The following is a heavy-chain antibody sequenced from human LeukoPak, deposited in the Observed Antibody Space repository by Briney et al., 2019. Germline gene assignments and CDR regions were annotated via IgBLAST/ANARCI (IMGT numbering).Heavy chain of an antibody. CDR1: GFTFSNYG. J-gene: IGHJ6*03. V-gene: IGHV3-30*02. CDR2: IRYDGSNE. Sequence: GGSLRLSSTASGFTFSNYGMHWVRQAPGKGLEWVAFIRYDGSNEYYADSVKGRFTISRDNSKNTLYLQMNSLRPEDTAVYYCATSTVTTSYNYYYYYMHVWGKGTTVTVSS. CDR3: ATSTVTTSYNYYYYYMHV. D-gene: IGHD4-11*01.